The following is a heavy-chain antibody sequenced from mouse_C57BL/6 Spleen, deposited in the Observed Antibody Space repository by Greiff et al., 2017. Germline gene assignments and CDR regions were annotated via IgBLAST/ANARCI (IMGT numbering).Heavy chain of an antibody. CDR3: ERTSTCPFAY. Sequence: VQLKQSGAELMKPGASVKLSCKASGYTFTGYWIHWVKQRPGHGLEWIGGIFPGSGSTDYNAKFKGKATFTADTSSNTAYMHLSSLTTEDSAIYFCERTSTCPFAYWGQGTLVTVSA. V-gene: IGHV1-9*01. J-gene: IGHJ3*01. CDR2: IFPGSGST. CDR1: GYTFTGYW.